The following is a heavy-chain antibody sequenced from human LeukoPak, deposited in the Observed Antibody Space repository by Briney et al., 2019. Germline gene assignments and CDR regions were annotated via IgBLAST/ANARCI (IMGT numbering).Heavy chain of an antibody. CDR3: AKGHLLGYCSGGSCSGADY. Sequence: GGSLRLSCAASGLTFKSYAMSWIRQAAGKGLEWVSAISGSGGSTYYADSVKGRFTISRDNSKNTLYLQMNSLRAEDTAVYYCAKGHLLGYCSGGSCSGADYWGQGTLVTVSS. CDR1: GLTFKSYA. D-gene: IGHD2-15*01. V-gene: IGHV3-23*01. J-gene: IGHJ4*02. CDR2: ISGSGGST.